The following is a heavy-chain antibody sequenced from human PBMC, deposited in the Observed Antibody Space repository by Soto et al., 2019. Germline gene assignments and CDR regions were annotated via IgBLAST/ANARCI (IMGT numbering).Heavy chain of an antibody. D-gene: IGHD3-16*01. CDR2: MNPNSGNT. CDR3: ARGRRKESRGKRLTDDY. V-gene: IGHV1-8*01. Sequence: QVQLVQSGAEVKKPGASVKVYCKASGYTFTSYDINWVRQATGQGLEWMGWMNPNSGNTGYAQKFQGRVTMTRNTSRSTAYMELSSLRSEDTAVYYCARGRRKESRGKRLTDDYWGQGTLVTVSS. J-gene: IGHJ4*02. CDR1: GYTFTSYD.